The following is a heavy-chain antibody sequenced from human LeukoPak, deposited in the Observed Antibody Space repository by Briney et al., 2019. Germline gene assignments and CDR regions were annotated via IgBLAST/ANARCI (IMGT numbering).Heavy chain of an antibody. CDR1: GFTFDDYA. Sequence: GGSLRLSYAASGFTFDDYAMHWVRQAPGKGLEWVSGISWNSGSIGYADSVKGRFTISRDNAKNSLYLQMNSLRAEDTALYYCAKDIAMVDYYYYGMDVWGQGTTVTVSS. V-gene: IGHV3-9*01. J-gene: IGHJ6*02. CDR2: ISWNSGSI. D-gene: IGHD5-18*01. CDR3: AKDIAMVDYYYYGMDV.